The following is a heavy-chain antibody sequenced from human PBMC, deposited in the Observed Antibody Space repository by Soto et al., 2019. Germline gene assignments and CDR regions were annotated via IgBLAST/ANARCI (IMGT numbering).Heavy chain of an antibody. J-gene: IGHJ4*02. V-gene: IGHV4-31*03. Sequence: SETLSLTCTVSDGSISSGGYYWSWIRQHPGKGLEWIGYIYYSGSTYYNPSLKSRVTISVDTSKNQFSLKLSSVTAADTAVYYCARGSRGGPLDYWGQGTLVTVSS. CDR2: IYYSGST. D-gene: IGHD3-16*01. CDR3: ARGSRGGPLDY. CDR1: DGSISSGGYY.